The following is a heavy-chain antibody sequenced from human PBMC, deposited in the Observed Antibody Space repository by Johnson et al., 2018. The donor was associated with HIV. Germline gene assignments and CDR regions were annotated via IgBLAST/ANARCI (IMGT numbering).Heavy chain of an antibody. CDR1: GFTFSSYG. Sequence: QVQLVESGGGVVQPGRSLRLSCAASGFTFSSYGMHWVRQAPGKGLEWVAVIWYDGSNKYYADSVKGRFTISRDNSKNSLYLQMNSLRAEDTALYYCAKDSLYSLTSGTTRKDIWGQGTMVTVSS. CDR3: AKDSLYSLTSGTTRKDI. V-gene: IGHV3-33*03. CDR2: IWYDGSNK. D-gene: IGHD1-26*01. J-gene: IGHJ3*02.